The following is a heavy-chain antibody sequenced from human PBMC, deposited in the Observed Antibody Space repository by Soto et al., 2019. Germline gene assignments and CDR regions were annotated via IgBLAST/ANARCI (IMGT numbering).Heavy chain of an antibody. CDR3: ARDGFTVISSGSFDY. V-gene: IGHV1-18*04. J-gene: IGHJ4*02. D-gene: IGHD1-26*01. Sequence: VQLVQSGAEVRKPGASVKVSCKASGYTSSSYGISWVRQAPGKGLEWMGWISAGKGDTNYAQKFQGRVSMTTDTSTSTAYMELRSLTSDDTAVYYCARDGFTVISSGSFDYWGQGTLVTVSS. CDR1: GYTSSSYG. CDR2: ISAGKGDT.